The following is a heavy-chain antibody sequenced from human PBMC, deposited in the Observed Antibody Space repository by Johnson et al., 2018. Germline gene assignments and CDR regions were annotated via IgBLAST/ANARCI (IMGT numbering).Heavy chain of an antibody. CDR1: GGSLTNYF. V-gene: IGHV4-34*01. CDR3: ARVGLYSYGSNWFDP. CDR2: VNHSGRA. D-gene: IGHD5-18*01. J-gene: IGHJ5*02. Sequence: QVQLQQWGAGLFKPSETRSLTCAVPGGSLTNYFWSWVRQPPVKGPEWIGEVNHSGRANYNPSLRSRVTLSVDTSKNQFSLKLNSVTAADTAVYYCARVGLYSYGSNWFDPWGQGTQVTVSS.